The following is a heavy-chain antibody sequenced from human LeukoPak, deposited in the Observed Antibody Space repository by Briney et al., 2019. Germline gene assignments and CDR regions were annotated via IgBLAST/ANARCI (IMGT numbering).Heavy chain of an antibody. CDR3: ARSDTAMATATNF. J-gene: IGHJ4*02. CDR2: ISSSSSYI. D-gene: IGHD5-18*01. Sequence: PGGSLRLSCTVSGFTVSSNSMSWVRQAPGKGLEWVSSISSSSSYIYYADSVKGRFTISRDNAKNSLYLQMNSLRAEDTAVYYCARSDTAMATATNFWGQGTLVTVSS. V-gene: IGHV3-21*01. CDR1: GFTVSSNS.